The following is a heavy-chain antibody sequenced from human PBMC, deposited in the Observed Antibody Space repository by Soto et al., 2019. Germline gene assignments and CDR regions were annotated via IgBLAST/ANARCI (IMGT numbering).Heavy chain of an antibody. J-gene: IGHJ4*02. V-gene: IGHV3-21*01. CDR2: ISSSSSYI. CDR1: GFTFSSYS. D-gene: IGHD3-22*01. CDR3: ARDSGATYYYDSSAPADY. Sequence: EVQLVESGGGLVKPGGSLRLSCAASGFTFSSYSMNWVRQAPGKGLEWVSSISSSSSYIYYADSVKGRFTISRDNAKNSLYLQMNGLRAEDTAVYYCARDSGATYYYDSSAPADYWGQGTLVTVSS.